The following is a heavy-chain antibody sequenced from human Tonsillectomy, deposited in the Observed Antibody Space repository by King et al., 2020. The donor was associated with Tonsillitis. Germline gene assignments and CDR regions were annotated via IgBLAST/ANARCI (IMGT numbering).Heavy chain of an antibody. D-gene: IGHD3-9*01. J-gene: IGHJ4*02. CDR3: AGHTGYYHFDY. CDR1: GFTFSSYS. CDR2: ISSSSSTI. Sequence: QLVQSGGGLVQPGGSLRLSCAASGFTFSSYSMNWVRQAPGKGLEWVSYISSSSSTIYYADSVKGRFTISRDKAKNSLYLQMNSLRAEDTAVYYCAGHTGYYHFDYSGQGTLVTVSS. V-gene: IGHV3-48*01.